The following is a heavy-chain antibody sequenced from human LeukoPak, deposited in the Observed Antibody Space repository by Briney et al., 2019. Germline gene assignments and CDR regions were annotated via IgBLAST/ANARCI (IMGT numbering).Heavy chain of an antibody. Sequence: SETLSLTCAVYGGSFSGYYWSWIRQPPGKGLEWIGEINHSGSTNYNPSLKSRVTISVDTSKNQFSLKLGSVTAADTAVYYCARVHSNSSSLLDYWGQGTLVTVSS. D-gene: IGHD6-6*01. J-gene: IGHJ4*02. V-gene: IGHV4-34*01. CDR1: GGSFSGYY. CDR2: INHSGST. CDR3: ARVHSNSSSLLDY.